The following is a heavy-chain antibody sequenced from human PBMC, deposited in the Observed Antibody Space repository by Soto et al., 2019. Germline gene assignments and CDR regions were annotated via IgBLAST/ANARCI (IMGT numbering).Heavy chain of an antibody. CDR2: ISHDESNK. CDR3: ARWTVQYDSYGYF. V-gene: IGHV3-30-3*01. J-gene: IGHJ4*02. D-gene: IGHD5-18*01. CDR1: GFTFSIYP. Sequence: LRLSCAASGFTFSIYPMHWVRQAPGKGLEWVALISHDESNKYYADSVKGRFTISRDNSKNTLFLQMNSLTAEDTAVYYCARWTVQYDSYGYFWGQGTLVTVSS.